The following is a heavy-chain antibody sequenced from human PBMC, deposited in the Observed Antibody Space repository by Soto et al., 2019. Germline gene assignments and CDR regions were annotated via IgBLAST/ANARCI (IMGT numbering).Heavy chain of an antibody. Sequence: SQTLSLTCAISGDSVSSNSAAWNWIRQSPSRGLEWLGRTYYRSKWNNDYAVSVKSRITINPDTSKNQFSLQLNSVTPEDTAVYYCARDVLTYYDSSGYYDAFDIWGQGTMVTVSS. D-gene: IGHD3-22*01. CDR1: GDSVSSNSAA. CDR3: ARDVLTYYDSSGYYDAFDI. CDR2: TYYRSKWNN. J-gene: IGHJ3*02. V-gene: IGHV6-1*01.